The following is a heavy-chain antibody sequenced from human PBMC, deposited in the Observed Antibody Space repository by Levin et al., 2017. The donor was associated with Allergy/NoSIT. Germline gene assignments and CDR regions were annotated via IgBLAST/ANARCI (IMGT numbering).Heavy chain of an antibody. V-gene: IGHV5-51*01. CDR1: GYSFTSYW. CDR2: IYPGDSDT. D-gene: IGHD4-17*01. Sequence: GGSLRLSCKGSGYSFTSYWIGWVRQMPGKGLEWMGIIYPGDSDTRYSPSFQGQVTISADKSISTAYLQWSSLKASDTAMYYCARPNDYAAFDIWGQGTMVTVSS. CDR3: ARPNDYAAFDI. J-gene: IGHJ3*02.